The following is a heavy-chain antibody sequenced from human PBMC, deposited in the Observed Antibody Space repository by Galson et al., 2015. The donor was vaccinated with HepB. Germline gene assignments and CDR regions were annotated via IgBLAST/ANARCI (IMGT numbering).Heavy chain of an antibody. CDR2: ISYDGSNK. V-gene: IGHV3-30-3*01. Sequence: SLRLSCAASGFTFSSYAMHWVRQAPGKGLEWVSLISYDGSNKYYADSVKGRFTISRDNSKNTLYLQMNSLRAEDTAVYYCARNLCATMVLVYSFRLVDRGPGTPVTASS. CDR1: GFTFSSYA. D-gene: IGHD3-10*01. CDR3: ARNLCATMVLVYSFRLVD. J-gene: IGHJ6*02.